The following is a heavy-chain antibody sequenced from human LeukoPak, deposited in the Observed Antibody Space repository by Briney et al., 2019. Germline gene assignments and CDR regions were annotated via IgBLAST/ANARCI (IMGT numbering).Heavy chain of an antibody. J-gene: IGHJ4*02. D-gene: IGHD3-22*01. CDR2: INPNSGGT. CDR3: ARGFRAYYYDSSGYPGNFGY. V-gene: IGHV1-2*02. CDR1: GGTFSSYA. Sequence: SSVKVSCKASGGTFSSYAISWVRQAPGQGLEWMGWINPNSGGTNYAQKFQGRVTMTRDTSISTAYMELSRLRSDDTAVYYCARGFRAYYYDSSGYPGNFGYWGQGTLVTVSS.